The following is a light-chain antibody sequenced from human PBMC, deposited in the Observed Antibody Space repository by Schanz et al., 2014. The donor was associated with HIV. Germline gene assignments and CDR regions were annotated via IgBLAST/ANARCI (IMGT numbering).Light chain of an antibody. V-gene: IGLV2-11*01. J-gene: IGLJ3*02. CDR3: CSYAGGNTWV. CDR2: DVT. Sequence: QSALTQPRSVSGSPGQSVTISCTGTSSDIGGYKFVSWYQHHPGKAPKVLIHDVTKRPSGVPDRFSGSKSANTASLTISGLQTEDEAHDYCCSYAGGNTWVFGGGTKHPVL. CDR1: SSDIGGYKF.